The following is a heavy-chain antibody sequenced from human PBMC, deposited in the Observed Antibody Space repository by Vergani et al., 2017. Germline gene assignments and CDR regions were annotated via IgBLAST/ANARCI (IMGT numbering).Heavy chain of an antibody. J-gene: IGHJ4*02. CDR1: GGSISSSSYY. Sequence: QLQLQESGPGLVKPSETLSLTCTVSGGSISSSSYYWGWIRQPPGKGLEWIGSIYYSGSTYYNPSLKSRVTISVDTSKNQFSLKLSSVTAADTAVYYCAIVISGIVVVTLYYFDYWGQGTLVTVSS. D-gene: IGHD3-22*01. V-gene: IGHV4-39*07. CDR2: IYYSGST. CDR3: AIVISGIVVVTLYYFDY.